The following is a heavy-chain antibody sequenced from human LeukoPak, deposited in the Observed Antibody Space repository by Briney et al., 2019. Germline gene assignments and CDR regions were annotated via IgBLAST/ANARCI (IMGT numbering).Heavy chain of an antibody. Sequence: GGSLRLSCAASGFTFGSYWMSWVRQAPGKGLEWVANIKQDGSEKYYVDSVKGRFTISRDNAKNSLYLQMNSLRAEDTAVYYCARDPGYSSSWSDYWGQGTLVTVSS. V-gene: IGHV3-7*01. J-gene: IGHJ4*02. CDR2: IKQDGSEK. CDR1: GFTFGSYW. D-gene: IGHD6-13*01. CDR3: ARDPGYSSSWSDY.